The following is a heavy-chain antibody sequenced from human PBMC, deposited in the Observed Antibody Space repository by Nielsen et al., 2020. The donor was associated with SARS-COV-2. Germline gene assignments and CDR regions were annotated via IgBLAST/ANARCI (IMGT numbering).Heavy chain of an antibody. D-gene: IGHD3-3*01. V-gene: IGHV3-13*01. J-gene: IGHJ6*02. CDR2: IGTAGDT. CDR3: ARAYRPITIFGVVPPSGMDV. Sequence: GESLKISCAASGFTFSSYDMHWVRQATGKGLEWVSAIGTAGDTYYPDSVKGRFTISRDNAKNSLYLQMNSLRAEDTAVYYCARAYRPITIFGVVPPSGMDVWGQGTTVTVSS. CDR1: GFTFSSYD.